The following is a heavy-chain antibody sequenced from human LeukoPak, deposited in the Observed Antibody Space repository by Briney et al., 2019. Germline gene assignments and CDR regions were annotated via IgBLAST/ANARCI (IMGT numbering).Heavy chain of an antibody. CDR2: IYTSGST. CDR3: ARRYSSRGFDI. J-gene: IGHJ3*02. CDR1: GGSISSGSYY. D-gene: IGHD6-13*01. V-gene: IGHV4-61*02. Sequence: SETLSLTCTVSGGSISSGSYYWSWIRQPAGKGLEWIGRIYTSGSTNYNPSLKSRVTISVDTSKNQFSLKLSSVTAADTAVYYCARRYSSRGFDIWGQGTMVTVSS.